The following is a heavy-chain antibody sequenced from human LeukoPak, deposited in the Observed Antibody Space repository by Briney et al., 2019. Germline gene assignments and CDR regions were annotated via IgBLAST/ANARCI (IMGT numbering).Heavy chain of an antibody. CDR1: GFTFSSHD. D-gene: IGHD5-12*01. Sequence: PGGSLRLSCAASGFTFSSHDMNWVRQGPGKGLEWLSYISSGSTTMDYADSVKGRFTNSRDNAKNSLFLQMNSLRAEDTGIYYCARDRGNSAYGAWFDSWGQGTLVTVSS. CDR2: ISSGSTTM. V-gene: IGHV3-48*03. CDR3: ARDRGNSAYGAWFDS. J-gene: IGHJ5*01.